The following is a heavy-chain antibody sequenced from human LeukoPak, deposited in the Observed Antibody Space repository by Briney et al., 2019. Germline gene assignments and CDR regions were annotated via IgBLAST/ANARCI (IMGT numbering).Heavy chain of an antibody. CDR3: AREFRSGYNSRWFDY. V-gene: IGHV3-7*01. D-gene: IGHD6-19*01. CDR1: GFTFSNYW. Sequence: GGSLRLSCAASGFTFSNYWMSWVRQAPGKGLEWVANIKQDGSEKWYVDSVKGRFTISRDNAKNSLYLQMNSLRVEDTAVYYCAREFRSGYNSRWFDYWGQGTLVTVSS. J-gene: IGHJ5*01. CDR2: IKQDGSEK.